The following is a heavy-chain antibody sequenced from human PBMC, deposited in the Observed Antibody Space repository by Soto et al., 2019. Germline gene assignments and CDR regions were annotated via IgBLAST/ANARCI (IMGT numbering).Heavy chain of an antibody. Sequence: QVQLVESGGGVVQPGRSLRLSCAASGFTFSSYVMHWVRQAPGKGLEWVAVISYDGNNKYYADSVKGRFTISRDTSKNTLYLQMNSLSAEDTAVYYCARAGCDGGRCYTLVGLRYGMDVWGQGTTVTVSS. D-gene: IGHD2-15*01. J-gene: IGHJ6*02. CDR1: GFTFSSYV. CDR2: ISYDGNNK. CDR3: ARAGCDGGRCYTLVGLRYGMDV. V-gene: IGHV3-30-3*01.